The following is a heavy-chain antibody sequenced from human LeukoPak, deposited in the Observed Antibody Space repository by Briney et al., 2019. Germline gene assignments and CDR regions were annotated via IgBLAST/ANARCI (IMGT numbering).Heavy chain of an antibody. CDR1: GYTFTGYY. CDR3: ARGLYSSSSHSDY. Sequence: ASVKVSCKASGYTFTGYYMHWVRQAPGQGLEWMGWINPNSGGTNYAQKFQGRVTMTRDTSISTAYMELSRLRSDDTAVYYCARGLYSSSSHSDYWGQGTLVTVSS. CDR2: INPNSGGT. D-gene: IGHD6-6*01. J-gene: IGHJ4*02. V-gene: IGHV1-2*02.